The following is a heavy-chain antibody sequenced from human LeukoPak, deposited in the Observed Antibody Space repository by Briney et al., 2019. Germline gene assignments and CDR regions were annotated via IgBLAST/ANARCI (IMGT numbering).Heavy chain of an antibody. V-gene: IGHV4-4*07. CDR1: TGSISSYY. Sequence: PSETLSLTCTVSTGSISSYYCSWIRQPAGKGLEYIGRIYSSGSTNYSPSLKSRVTISVDTSKNQFSLKLSSVTAADTAVYYCAGTIFGVVPRRHFDYWGQGTLVTVSS. J-gene: IGHJ4*02. CDR2: IYSSGST. D-gene: IGHD3-3*01. CDR3: AGTIFGVVPRRHFDY.